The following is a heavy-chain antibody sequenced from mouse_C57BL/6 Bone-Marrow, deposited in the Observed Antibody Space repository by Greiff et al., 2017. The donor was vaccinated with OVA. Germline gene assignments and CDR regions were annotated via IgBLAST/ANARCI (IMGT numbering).Heavy chain of an antibody. CDR3: ARGGTTVVTFYWYFDV. V-gene: IGHV1-59*01. J-gene: IGHJ1*03. Sequence: QVQLQQPGAELVKPGASVKLSCKASGYTFTSYWMHWVKQRPGQGLEWIGVIDPSDSYTNYNQKFKGKATLTVDTSSSTAYMQLSSLTSEDSAVYYCARGGTTVVTFYWYFDVWGTGTTVTVSS. D-gene: IGHD1-1*01. CDR2: IDPSDSYT. CDR1: GYTFTSYW.